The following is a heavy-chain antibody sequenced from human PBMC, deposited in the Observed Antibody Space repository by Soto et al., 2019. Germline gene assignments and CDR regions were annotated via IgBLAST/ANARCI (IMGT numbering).Heavy chain of an antibody. J-gene: IGHJ4*02. CDR1: GFTFSTYG. V-gene: IGHV3-33*01. CDR3: ARDYSQGKILDY. CDR2: LWYDGSKK. D-gene: IGHD4-4*01. Sequence: GGSLRLSCAASGFTFSTYGMHWVRQAPGKGLEWVAVLWYDGSKKYYADSVKGRFTISRDNTKNTLYLQMTSLRVDDTAVYYWARDYSQGKILDYWGQGTLVTVSS.